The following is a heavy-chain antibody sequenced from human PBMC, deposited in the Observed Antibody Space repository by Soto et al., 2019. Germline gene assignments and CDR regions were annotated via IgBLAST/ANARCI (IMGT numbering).Heavy chain of an antibody. V-gene: IGHV3-23*01. CDR2: ISGSGGDT. CDR1: GFTFTSYA. D-gene: IGHD3-3*01. J-gene: IGHJ4*02. Sequence: EVHLLESGGGLVQPGGSLRLSCSASGFTFTSYAMSWVRQAQGQGLEWVSGISGSGGDTKSADSVKGRFTISRDNFKNMRYLQMNSLRAEDTAVYYCAKHDFCTLYNTGLDSWGQGTLVTVSS. CDR3: AKHDFCTLYNTGLDS.